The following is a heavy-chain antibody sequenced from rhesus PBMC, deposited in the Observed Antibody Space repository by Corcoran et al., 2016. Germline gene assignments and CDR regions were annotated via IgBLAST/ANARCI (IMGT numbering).Heavy chain of an antibody. CDR3: ARVNGERQLDGY. CDR2: IGGSSVST. Sequence: QVKLQESGPGLVKPLETLSLTCPVSGYSISSGYGWGWIRQPPGKGLEWIGCIGGSSVSTNYNPPLKSRVTISKDTAKNQFSLKLSSVTAADTAVYYCARVNGERQLDGYWGQGVLVTVSS. V-gene: IGHV4-127*01. CDR1: GYSISSGYG. D-gene: IGHD1-14*01. J-gene: IGHJ4*01.